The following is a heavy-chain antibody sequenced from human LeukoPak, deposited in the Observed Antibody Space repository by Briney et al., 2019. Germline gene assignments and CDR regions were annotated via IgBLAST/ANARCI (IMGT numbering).Heavy chain of an antibody. CDR2: IYYSGST. D-gene: IGHD2-8*02. V-gene: IGHV4-59*01. Sequence: PSETLSLTCTVSGGSISSYYWSWIRQPPGKGLEWIGYIYYSGSTNYNPSLKSRVTISVDTSKNQFSLKLSSVTAADTAVYYCAREGPATGNFDYWGQGTLVTVSS. CDR3: AREGPATGNFDY. J-gene: IGHJ4*02. CDR1: GGSISSYY.